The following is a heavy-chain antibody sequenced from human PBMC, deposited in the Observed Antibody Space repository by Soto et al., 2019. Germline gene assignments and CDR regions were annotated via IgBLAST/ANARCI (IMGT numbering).Heavy chain of an antibody. CDR2: ISSSSSPT. CDR3: XXXXAGLNRIFDY. V-gene: IGHV3-48*01. Sequence: EVQLVESGGGLVQPGGSLRLSCAASGFTFSTYNMNWVRQAPGKGLEWVSYISSSSSPTYYADSVKGRFTVSRDNAKNSLYLXXXXXXXXXXXXXXXXXXXAGLNRIFDYWGQGTLVTVSS. CDR1: GFTFSTYN. J-gene: IGHJ4*02. D-gene: IGHD3-3*02.